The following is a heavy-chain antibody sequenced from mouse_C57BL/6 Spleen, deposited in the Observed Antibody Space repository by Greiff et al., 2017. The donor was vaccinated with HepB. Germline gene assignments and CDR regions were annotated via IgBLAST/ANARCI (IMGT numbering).Heavy chain of an antibody. CDR3: ARDGYYPLAY. CDR1: GFTFSDYG. J-gene: IGHJ3*01. Sequence: EVQVVESGGGLVKPGGSLKLSCAASGFTFSDYGMHWVRQAPEKGLEWVAYISSGSSTIYYADTVKGRFTISRDNAKNTLFLQMTSLRSEDTAMYYCARDGYYPLAYWGQGTLVTVSA. CDR2: ISSGSSTI. V-gene: IGHV5-17*01. D-gene: IGHD2-3*01.